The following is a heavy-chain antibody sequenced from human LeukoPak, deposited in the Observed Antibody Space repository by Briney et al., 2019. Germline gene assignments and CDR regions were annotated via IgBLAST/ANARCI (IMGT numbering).Heavy chain of an antibody. CDR2: IRSKANSYAT. J-gene: IGHJ4*02. CDR1: GFTFCGSA. CDR3: TRRYYYDSSGYYYRGY. V-gene: IGHV3-73*01. D-gene: IGHD3-22*01. Sequence: GGSLRLSCAASGFTFCGSAMHWVRQASGKGLEWVGRIRSKANSYATAYAASVKGRFTISRDDSKNTAYLQMNSLKTEDTAVYYCTRRYYYDSSGYYYRGYWGQGTLVTVSS.